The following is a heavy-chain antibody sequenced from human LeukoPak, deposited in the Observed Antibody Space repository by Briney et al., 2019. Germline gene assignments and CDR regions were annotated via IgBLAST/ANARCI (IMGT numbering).Heavy chain of an antibody. J-gene: IGHJ6*03. CDR1: GGSFSGYY. D-gene: IGHD1-1*01. CDR2: IDHSGST. Sequence: SETLSLTCAVYGGSFSGYYWSWIRQPPGKGREWIGEIDHSGSTNYNPSLKSRVTISVDTSKNQFSLKLSSVTAADTAVYYCASQVRLERRYYYYSMDVWGKGTTVTVSS. CDR3: ASQVRLERRYYYYSMDV. V-gene: IGHV4-34*01.